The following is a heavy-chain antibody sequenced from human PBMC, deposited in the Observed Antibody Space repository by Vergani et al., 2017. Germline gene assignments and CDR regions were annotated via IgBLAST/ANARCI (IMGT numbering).Heavy chain of an antibody. J-gene: IGHJ6*02. CDR3: ARTVAGTWAYYYGMDV. CDR1: GYTFTGYY. D-gene: IGHD6-19*01. CDR2: INPNSGGT. V-gene: IGHV1-2*02. Sequence: QVQLVQSGAEVKKPGASVKVSCKASGYTFTGYYMHWVRQAPGQGLEWMGWINPNSGGTNYAQKFQGRVTMTRDTSISTAYMELSRLRSDDTAVYYCARTVAGTWAYYYGMDVGGQGTTVTVSS.